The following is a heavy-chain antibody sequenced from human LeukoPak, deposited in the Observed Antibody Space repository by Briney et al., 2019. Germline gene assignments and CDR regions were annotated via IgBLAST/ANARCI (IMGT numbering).Heavy chain of an antibody. J-gene: IGHJ5*02. CDR3: ARAGFGGRNWFDP. CDR1: GGSISSYY. V-gene: IGHV4-59*12. Sequence: SETLSLTCTVSGGSISSYYWSWIRQPPGKGLEWIGYISYSGSTNYNPSLKSRVTISVDTSKNQFSLKLSSVTAADTAVYYCARAGFGGRNWFDPWGQGTLVTVSS. D-gene: IGHD3-16*01. CDR2: ISYSGST.